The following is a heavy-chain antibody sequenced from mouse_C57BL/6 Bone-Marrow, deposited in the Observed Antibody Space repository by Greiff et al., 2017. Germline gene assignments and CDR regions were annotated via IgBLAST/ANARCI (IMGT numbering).Heavy chain of an antibody. CDR1: GYTFTSYW. Sequence: QVQLQQPGAELVKPGASVKLSCKASGYTFTSYWMHWVKQRPGQGLELFGIIHPNSGSTNYNEKFKSKATLTVDKSSSTAYMQLSSLTSEDSAVYYCARGYPWYFDVWGTGTTVTVAS. D-gene: IGHD2-2*01. CDR2: IHPNSGST. V-gene: IGHV1-64*01. CDR3: ARGYPWYFDV. J-gene: IGHJ1*03.